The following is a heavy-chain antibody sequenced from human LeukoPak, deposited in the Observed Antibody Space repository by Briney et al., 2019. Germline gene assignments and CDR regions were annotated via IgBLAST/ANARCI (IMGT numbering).Heavy chain of an antibody. J-gene: IGHJ2*01. CDR1: GGSISSYY. CDR3: ARQGGGFWYFDL. V-gene: IGHV4-59*08. D-gene: IGHD6-25*01. Sequence: SETLSLTCTVSGGSISSYYWSWMRQPPGKGLEWIGYIYYSGSTNYNPSLKSRVTISVDTSKNQFSLKLSSVTAADTAVYYCARQGGGFWYFDLWGRGTLVTVSS. CDR2: IYYSGST.